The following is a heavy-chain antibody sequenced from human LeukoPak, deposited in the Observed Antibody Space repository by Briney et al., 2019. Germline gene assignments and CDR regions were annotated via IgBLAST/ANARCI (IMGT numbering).Heavy chain of an antibody. CDR3: ARADPGYPFDY. V-gene: IGHV4-59*01. J-gene: IGHJ4*02. Sequence: KSSETLSLTCTVSGASISNYYWSWSRQPPGRGLEWIGYIYRGSTKYNPSLKSRVSISVDTSKNQFSLKLTSVTAADTAVYYCARADPGYPFDYWGQGTLVTVSS. CDR1: GASISNYY. CDR2: IYRGST. D-gene: IGHD1-1*01.